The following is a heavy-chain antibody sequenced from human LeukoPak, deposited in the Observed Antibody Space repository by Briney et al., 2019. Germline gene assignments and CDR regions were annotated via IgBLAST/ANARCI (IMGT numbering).Heavy chain of an antibody. J-gene: IGHJ6*03. CDR3: ARGIGVGATTPYYYYYMDV. CDR2: ISAYNGNT. V-gene: IGHV1-18*01. CDR1: GYTFTSYG. D-gene: IGHD1-26*01. Sequence: ASVKVSCKASGYTFTSYGISWVRQAPGQGLEWMGWISAYNGNTNYAQKLQGRVTMTTDTSTSTAYMELRSLRSDDTAVYYCARGIGVGATTPYYYYYMDVWGKGTTVTVSS.